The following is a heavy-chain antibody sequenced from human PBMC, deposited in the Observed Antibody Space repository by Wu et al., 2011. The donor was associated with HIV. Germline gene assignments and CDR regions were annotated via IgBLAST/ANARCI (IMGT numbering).Heavy chain of an antibody. J-gene: IGHJ6*02. D-gene: IGHD6-13*01. CDR2: ISAYNGNT. V-gene: IGHV1-18*01. Sequence: SWVRQAPGQGLEWVGWISAYNGNTNYAQKLQGRVTMTTDTSTSTAYMELRSLRSDDTAMYYCARHSSSWHYYTMDVWGQGTTVTVSS. CDR3: ARHSSSWHYYTMDV.